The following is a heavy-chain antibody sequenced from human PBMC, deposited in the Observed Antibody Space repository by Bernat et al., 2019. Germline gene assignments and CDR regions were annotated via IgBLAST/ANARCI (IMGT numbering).Heavy chain of an antibody. J-gene: IGHJ6*03. CDR3: ARDGDDYGDYPLFYYYYYYMDV. V-gene: IGHV1-3*01. CDR2: INAGNGNT. CDR1: GYTFTSYA. Sequence: QVQLVQSGAEVKKPGASVKVSCKASGYTFTSYAMHWVRQAPGQRLEWMGWINAGNGNTKYSQKFQGRVTITRDTSASTAYMELSSLRSEDTAVYYCARDGDDYGDYPLFYYYYYYMDVWGKGTTVTVSS. D-gene: IGHD4-17*01.